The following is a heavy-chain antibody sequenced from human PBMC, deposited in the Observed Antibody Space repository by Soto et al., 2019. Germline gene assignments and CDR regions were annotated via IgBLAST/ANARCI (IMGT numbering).Heavy chain of an antibody. J-gene: IGHJ6*02. CDR3: ASTNCSSTSCYPPYYYYYGMDV. D-gene: IGHD2-2*01. Sequence: SETLSLTCTVSGGSISSGGYYWSWIRQHPGKGLEWIGYIYYSGSTYYNPSLKSRVTISVDTSKNQFSLKLSSVTAADTAVYYCASTNCSSTSCYPPYYYYYGMDVWGQGTTVTVSS. V-gene: IGHV4-31*03. CDR1: GGSISSGGYY. CDR2: IYYSGST.